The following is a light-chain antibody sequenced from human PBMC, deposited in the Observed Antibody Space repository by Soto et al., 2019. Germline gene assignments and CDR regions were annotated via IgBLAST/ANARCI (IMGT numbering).Light chain of an antibody. V-gene: IGKV3-20*01. Sequence: ELALTHSPSTLTLSPGTLATFSCSASQSVTSSSLAWYQQKPGKAPSLLIYGASNRVSGTPDRFSGSGSGTEFTFTISRLEPEDFAVYYCHQYGGQPRTFGQGTKVDIK. J-gene: IGKJ1*01. CDR1: QSVTSSS. CDR2: GAS. CDR3: HQYGGQPRT.